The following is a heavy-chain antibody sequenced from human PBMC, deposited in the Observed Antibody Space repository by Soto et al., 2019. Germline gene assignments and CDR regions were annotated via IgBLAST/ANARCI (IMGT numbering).Heavy chain of an antibody. D-gene: IGHD3-22*01. CDR1: GYTFTSYP. Sequence: AASVKVSCKASGYTFTSYPMHWVRQAPGQGLEWIGWINAGNGDTKYSQKFQGRVTITRDTSATTAYMELSSLRSEDTAVYYCARDWTHYDSSGPGDYWGQGTLVTVSS. CDR2: INAGNGDT. CDR3: ARDWTHYDSSGPGDY. V-gene: IGHV1-3*01. J-gene: IGHJ4*02.